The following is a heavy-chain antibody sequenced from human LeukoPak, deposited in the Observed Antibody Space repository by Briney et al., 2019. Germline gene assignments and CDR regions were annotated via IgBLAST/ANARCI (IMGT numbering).Heavy chain of an antibody. CDR3: ARGYSGYDDAFDI. CDR1: GGSFSGYY. Sequence: SETLSLTCAVYGGSFSGYYWSWIRQPPGKGLEWIGEINHSGSTNYNPSLKSRVTISVDTPKNQFSLKLSSVTAADTAVYYCARGYSGYDDAFDIWGQGTMVTVSS. V-gene: IGHV4-34*01. CDR2: INHSGST. J-gene: IGHJ3*02. D-gene: IGHD5-12*01.